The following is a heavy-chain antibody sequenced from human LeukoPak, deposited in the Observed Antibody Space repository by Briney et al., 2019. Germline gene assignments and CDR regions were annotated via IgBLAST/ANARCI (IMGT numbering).Heavy chain of an antibody. Sequence: KPSETLSLTCTVSGGSISSYYWSWIRQPAGKGLEWIGRIYTSGSTNYNPSLKSRVTMSVDTSKNQFSLKLSSVTAADTAVYYCARDGSDYNKYYYYYGMDVWGQGTTVTVSS. V-gene: IGHV4-4*07. CDR2: IYTSGST. CDR1: GGSISSYY. D-gene: IGHD4-11*01. CDR3: ARDGSDYNKYYYYYGMDV. J-gene: IGHJ6*02.